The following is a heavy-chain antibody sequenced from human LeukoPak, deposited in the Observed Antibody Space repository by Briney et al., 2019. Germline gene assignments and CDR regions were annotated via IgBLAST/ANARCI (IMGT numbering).Heavy chain of an antibody. Sequence: ASVKVSCKASGYTFTSYYMHWVRQAPGQGLEWMGIINPSGGSTSYAQKFQGRVTMTRDTSTSTVYMELSSLRSEDTAVYYCARDGLPNLRFLEWLLEGVDYWGQGTLVTVSS. V-gene: IGHV1-46*01. D-gene: IGHD3-3*01. CDR1: GYTFTSYY. CDR2: INPSGGST. J-gene: IGHJ4*02. CDR3: ARDGLPNLRFLEWLLEGVDY.